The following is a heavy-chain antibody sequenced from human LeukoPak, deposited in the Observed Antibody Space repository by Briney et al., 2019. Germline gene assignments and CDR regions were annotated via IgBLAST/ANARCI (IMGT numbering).Heavy chain of an antibody. V-gene: IGHV3-7*01. CDR1: GFTFSNYW. D-gene: IGHD2-15*01. CDR3: ASVACSAVTCFGFLFFDY. Sequence: GGSLRLSCAASGFTFSNYWMSWVRQAPGKGLEWVAHIKQDGTEKYYVDSVKGRFTISRDNAKNSLFLQMNSLRAEDTAEYYCASVACSAVTCFGFLFFDYWGQGTLVTVSS. J-gene: IGHJ4*02. CDR2: IKQDGTEK.